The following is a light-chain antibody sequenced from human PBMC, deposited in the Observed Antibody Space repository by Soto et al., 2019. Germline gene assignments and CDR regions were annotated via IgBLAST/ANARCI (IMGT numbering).Light chain of an antibody. CDR1: QSVSSY. CDR2: DAS. J-gene: IGKJ1*01. CDR3: LQRSDWPRT. Sequence: EIVLTQSPATLSLSPGERATLSCRASQSVSSYLAWYQQKPGQAPRLLIYDASNRATGIQARFSGSGSGTDFTLTISSLEPGDFAVYYCLQRSDWPRTFGQGTKVEIK. V-gene: IGKV3-11*01.